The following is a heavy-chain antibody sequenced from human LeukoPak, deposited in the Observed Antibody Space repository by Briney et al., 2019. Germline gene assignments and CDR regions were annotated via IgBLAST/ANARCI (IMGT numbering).Heavy chain of an antibody. CDR2: INHSGST. CDR1: GGCFSGYY. V-gene: IGHV4-34*01. D-gene: IGHD2-15*01. J-gene: IGHJ4*02. CDR3: ARGPRARYCSGGSCSDIFDY. Sequence: SETLSLTCAVYGGCFSGYYWSWIRQPPGKGLEWIGEINHSGSTNYNPSLKSRVTISVDTSKNQSSLKLSSVTAADTAVYYCARGPRARYCSGGSCSDIFDYWGQGTLVTVSS.